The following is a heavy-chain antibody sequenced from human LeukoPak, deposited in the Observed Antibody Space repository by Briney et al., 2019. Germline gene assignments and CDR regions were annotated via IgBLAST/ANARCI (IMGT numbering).Heavy chain of an antibody. CDR2: IIPIFGTA. Sequence: SVKVSCKASGGTFSSYAISWVRQAPGQELEWMGGIIPIFGTANYAQKFQGRVTITADKSTSTAYMELSSLRSEDTAVYYCARGYYYGSGSYTTFDYWGQGTLVTVSS. V-gene: IGHV1-69*06. D-gene: IGHD3-10*01. J-gene: IGHJ4*02. CDR1: GGTFSSYA. CDR3: ARGYYYGSGSYTTFDY.